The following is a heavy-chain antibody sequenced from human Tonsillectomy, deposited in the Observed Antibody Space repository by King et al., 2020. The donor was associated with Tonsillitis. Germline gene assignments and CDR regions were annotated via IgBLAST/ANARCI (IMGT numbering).Heavy chain of an antibody. D-gene: IGHD1-20*01. CDR2: INPNSGGT. J-gene: IGHJ4*02. CDR3: ARRYNWNDAAGY. V-gene: IGHV1-2*02. CDR1: GYTFTRYY. Sequence: MGESGAEVKKPGASVKVSCKASGYTFTRYYMHWVRQAPGQGREWWGWINPNSGGTNYAQKFQGRVTMTRDTSISTAYMELSRLRSDDTAVYYWARRYNWNDAAGYWGQGTLVTVSS.